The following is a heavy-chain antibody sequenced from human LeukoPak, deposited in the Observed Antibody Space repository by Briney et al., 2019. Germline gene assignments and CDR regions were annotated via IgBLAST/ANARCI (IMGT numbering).Heavy chain of an antibody. D-gene: IGHD7-27*01. CDR1: GGSLSGYY. V-gene: IGHV4-34*01. CDR2: INHSGST. J-gene: IGHJ4*02. CDR3: ARDTGDRTFDY. Sequence: SETLSLTCAVYGGSLSGYYWSWIRQPPGKGLEWIGEINHSGSTNYNPSLKSRVTISVDTSKNQFSLKLSSVTAADTAVYYCARDTGDRTFDYWGQGTLVTVSS.